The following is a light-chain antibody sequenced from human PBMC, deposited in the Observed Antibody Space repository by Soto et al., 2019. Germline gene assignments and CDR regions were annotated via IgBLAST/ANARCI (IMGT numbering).Light chain of an antibody. V-gene: IGLV2-8*01. Sequence: QSALTQPPSASGSPGQSVTISCTGTSSDVGGQNYVSWYQQHPGKAPKLLIYEVSKRPSGVPDRFSGSKSGNTASLTVSGLQAEDEADYYCSSYAGNNNLVFGGGTKVTVL. CDR3: SSYAGNNNLV. CDR2: EVS. J-gene: IGLJ2*01. CDR1: SSDVGGQNY.